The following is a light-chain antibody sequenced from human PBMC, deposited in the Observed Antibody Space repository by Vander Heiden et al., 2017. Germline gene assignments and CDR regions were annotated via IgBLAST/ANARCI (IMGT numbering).Light chain of an antibody. CDR3: QQGYSYPPRT. CDR1: QGISSY. CDR2: AAS. J-gene: IGKJ1*01. V-gene: IGKV1-8*01. Sequence: AIRMTQSPSSFSASTGDRVTITCRASQGISSYLAWYQQKPGKAPKLLIYAASTLQSGVPSRFSGSGSGTDFTLTISCLQSEDFATYYCQQGYSYPPRTFGQGTKVEIK.